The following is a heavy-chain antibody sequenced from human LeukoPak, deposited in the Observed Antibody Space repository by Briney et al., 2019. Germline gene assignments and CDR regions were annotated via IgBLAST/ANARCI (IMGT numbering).Heavy chain of an antibody. J-gene: IGHJ4*02. CDR2: IYPGDSGT. D-gene: IGHD3-9*01. CDR3: ARHYDILTGFDY. CDR1: GYSFTNYW. Sequence: GESLKISCKGSGYSFTNYWIGWVRQMPGEGLEWMGIIYPGDSGTKYSPSFQGQVSISVDKSLSTAYLQWSSLKASDTAMYYCARHYDILTGFDYWGQGTLVTVSS. V-gene: IGHV5-51*01.